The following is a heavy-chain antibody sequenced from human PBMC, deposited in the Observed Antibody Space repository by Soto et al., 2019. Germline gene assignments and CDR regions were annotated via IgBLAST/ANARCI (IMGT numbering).Heavy chain of an antibody. Sequence: DVQLLESGGDLIQPGGSLRLSCAASGFTFSSYTMRWVRQAPGKGLEWVSTISGSGGDTYYADSVKGRFTISRDNSKNTLYLQMNSLRAEDTAIYYCVKKMSTRQTGAFDIWGQGTMVTVSS. CDR3: VKKMSTRQTGAFDI. D-gene: IGHD1-1*01. CDR2: ISGSGGDT. V-gene: IGHV3-23*01. J-gene: IGHJ3*02. CDR1: GFTFSSYT.